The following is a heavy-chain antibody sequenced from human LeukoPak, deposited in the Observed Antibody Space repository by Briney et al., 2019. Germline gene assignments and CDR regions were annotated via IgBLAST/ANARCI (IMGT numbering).Heavy chain of an antibody. J-gene: IGHJ4*02. Sequence: ASVKVSCKASGYTFTGYYMHWVRQAPGQGLEWMGWINPNSGGTNYAQKFQGRVTMTRDTSISTAYMELSRLRSDDTAVYYCARGSVVGATGEDYWGQGTLVTVSS. CDR3: ARGSVVGATGEDY. CDR2: INPNSGGT. D-gene: IGHD1-26*01. CDR1: GYTFTGYY. V-gene: IGHV1-2*02.